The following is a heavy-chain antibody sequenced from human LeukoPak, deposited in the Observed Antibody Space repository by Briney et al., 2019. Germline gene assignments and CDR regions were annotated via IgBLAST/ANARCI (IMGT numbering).Heavy chain of an antibody. Sequence: GRSLTLSCAASGFTFSNYGMHWVRQAPGKGLEWVAVISYDGSNKYYADSVKGRFTCSRDNSKNMLYLQMNSLRAEDTAVYYCARDTLKAPRRGYYYGMDVWGQGTTVTVSS. J-gene: IGHJ6*02. CDR3: ARDTLKAPRRGYYYGMDV. V-gene: IGHV3-30*03. CDR2: ISYDGSNK. CDR1: GFTFSNYG.